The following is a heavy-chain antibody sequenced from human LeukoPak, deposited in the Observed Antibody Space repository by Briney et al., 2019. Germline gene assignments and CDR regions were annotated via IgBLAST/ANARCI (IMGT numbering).Heavy chain of an antibody. Sequence: KSSETLSLTCTVSGGLITEYHWTWIRQSPGKGLEWIGYVYHNGNTDYNPSLKSRVTISLDASKNQFSLRLRSVTAADTAVYYCARDLVLWFGDVESGTFDIWGQGTMVIVSS. V-gene: IGHV4-59*01. J-gene: IGHJ3*02. D-gene: IGHD3-10*01. CDR1: GGLITEYH. CDR3: ARDLVLWFGDVESGTFDI. CDR2: VYHNGNT.